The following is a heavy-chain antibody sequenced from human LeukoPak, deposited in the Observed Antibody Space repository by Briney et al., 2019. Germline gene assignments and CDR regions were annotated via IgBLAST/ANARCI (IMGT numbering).Heavy chain of an antibody. Sequence: ASVKVSCKVSGYTLTELSVHWARQAPGKGLEWMGGFDPEDDETIYAQKFQGRVTMTEDTLTDTAYMELRSLRFEDTAVYYCAIAGVVVPAAIEPWGQGTLVTVSS. CDR2: FDPEDDET. CDR1: GYTLTELS. D-gene: IGHD2-2*02. CDR3: AIAGVVVPAAIEP. V-gene: IGHV1-24*01. J-gene: IGHJ5*02.